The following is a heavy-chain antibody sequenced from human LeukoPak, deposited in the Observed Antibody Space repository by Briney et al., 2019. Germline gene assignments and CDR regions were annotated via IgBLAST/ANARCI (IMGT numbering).Heavy chain of an antibody. J-gene: IGHJ4*02. Sequence: ASVKVSCKASGYTFTGYYMHWVRQAPGQGLEWKGWINPNSGGTNYAQKFQGRVTMTRDTSISTAYMELSRLRSDDTAVYYCARDLKGRTITIVATMGYWGQGTLVTVSS. V-gene: IGHV1-2*02. CDR3: ARDLKGRTITIVATMGY. D-gene: IGHD5-12*01. CDR2: INPNSGGT. CDR1: GYTFTGYY.